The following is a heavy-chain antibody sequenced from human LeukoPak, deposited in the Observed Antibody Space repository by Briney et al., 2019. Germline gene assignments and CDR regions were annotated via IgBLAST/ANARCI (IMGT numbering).Heavy chain of an antibody. Sequence: ASVTVSCKASGYTFTVYYMHWVRQALGQGLEWVGWINPNSGGTDYAQKFQGRVTMTRDTSISTAYMELSRLRSDDTAVYYCARDYIAAAGTDSDYWGQGTLVTVSS. CDR1: GYTFTVYY. V-gene: IGHV1-2*02. CDR2: INPNSGGT. D-gene: IGHD6-13*01. J-gene: IGHJ4*02. CDR3: ARDYIAAAGTDSDY.